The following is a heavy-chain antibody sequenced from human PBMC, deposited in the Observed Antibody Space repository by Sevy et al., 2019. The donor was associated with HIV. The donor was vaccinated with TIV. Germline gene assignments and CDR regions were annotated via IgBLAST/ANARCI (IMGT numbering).Heavy chain of an antibody. CDR1: GFTFSSYA. CDR3: AKGHIAAAGNFDY. V-gene: IGHV3-23*01. J-gene: IGHJ4*02. Sequence: GGSLRLSCAASGFTFSSYAMSWVRQAPGKGLEWVSAISGSGGSTYYADSVKVRFTISRDHSKNRLYLQMNSLRAEDTAVYYCAKGHIAAAGNFDYWGQGTLVTVSS. D-gene: IGHD6-25*01. CDR2: ISGSGGST.